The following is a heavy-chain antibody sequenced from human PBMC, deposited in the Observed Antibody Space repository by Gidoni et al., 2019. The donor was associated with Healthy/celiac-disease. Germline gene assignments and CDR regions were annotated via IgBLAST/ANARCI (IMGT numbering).Heavy chain of an antibody. V-gene: IGHV4-59*01. CDR1: GGSISSYY. CDR3: ARDLGGWGSGDSNDAFDI. CDR2: IYYSGST. D-gene: IGHD6-19*01. J-gene: IGHJ3*02. Sequence: QVQLQESGPGLVKPSETLSLTCTVSGGSISSYYWSWIRQPPGKGLEWIGYIYYSGSTNYNPSLKSRVTISVDTSKNQFSLKLSSVTAADTAVYYCARDLGGWGSGDSNDAFDIWGQGTMVTVSS.